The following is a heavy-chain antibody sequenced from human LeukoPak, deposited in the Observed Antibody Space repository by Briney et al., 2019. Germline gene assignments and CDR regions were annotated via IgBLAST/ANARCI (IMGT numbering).Heavy chain of an antibody. CDR3: ARVRTSRLYYGMDV. Sequence: ASVKVSCTASGYTFTSYAMHWVRQAPGQRLEWMGWINAGNGNTKYSQKFQGRVTITRDTSASTAYMELSSLRSEDTAVYYCARVRTSRLYYGMDVWGQGTTVTVSS. CDR2: INAGNGNT. CDR1: GYTFTSYA. D-gene: IGHD3/OR15-3a*01. V-gene: IGHV1-3*01. J-gene: IGHJ6*02.